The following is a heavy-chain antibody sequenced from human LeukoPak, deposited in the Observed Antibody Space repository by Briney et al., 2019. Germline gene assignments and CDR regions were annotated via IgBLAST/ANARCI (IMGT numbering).Heavy chain of an antibody. CDR3: ARDPLWFGELSEPRYNWFDP. CDR2: INPNSGGT. J-gene: IGHJ5*02. D-gene: IGHD3-10*01. V-gene: IGHV1-2*02. Sequence: ASVKVSCKASGYTFTGYYMHWVRQAPGQGLEWMGWINPNSGGTNYAQKFQGRVTMTRDTSISTAYMELSRLRSDDTAVYYCARDPLWFGELSEPRYNWFDPWGQGTLVTVSS. CDR1: GYTFTGYY.